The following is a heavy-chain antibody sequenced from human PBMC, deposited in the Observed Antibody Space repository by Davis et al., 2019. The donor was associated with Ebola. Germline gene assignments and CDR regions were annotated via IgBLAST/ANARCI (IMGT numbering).Heavy chain of an antibody. CDR1: GYTFTSYY. CDR2: INPNSGGT. V-gene: IGHV1-2*06. CDR3: ATCPATIAAAGLQIFDY. D-gene: IGHD6-13*01. Sequence: AASVKVSCKASGYTFTSYYMHWVRQAPGQGLEWMGRINPNSGGTNYAQKFQGRVTMTRDTSISTAYMELSRLRSDDTALYYCATCPATIAAAGLQIFDYWGQGTLVTVSS. J-gene: IGHJ4*02.